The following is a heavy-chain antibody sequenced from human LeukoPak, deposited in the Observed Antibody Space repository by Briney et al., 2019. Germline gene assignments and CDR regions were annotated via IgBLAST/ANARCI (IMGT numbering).Heavy chain of an antibody. D-gene: IGHD2-21*02. J-gene: IGHJ4*02. CDR2: IYHSGST. V-gene: IGHV4-30-2*01. CDR3: ASGTESGGDCYSL. Sequence: SETLSLTCAVSGGSISSGGYSWSWIRQPPGKGLEWIGYIYHSGSTYYNPSLKSRVTISVDRSKNQFSLKLSSVTAADTAVYYCASGTESGGDCYSLWGQGTLVTVSS. CDR1: GGSISSGGYS.